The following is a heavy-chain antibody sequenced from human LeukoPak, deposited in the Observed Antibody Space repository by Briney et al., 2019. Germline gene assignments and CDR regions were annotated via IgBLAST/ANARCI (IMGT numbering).Heavy chain of an antibody. J-gene: IGHJ4*02. V-gene: IGHV3-23*01. CDR2: ISGGGGST. CDR3: AKGGKWDVTPFDY. D-gene: IGHD1-26*01. Sequence: GGSLRLSCAASGFTSTSYSMNWDRQAPGKGLEWVSTISGGGGSTYYADSVKGRFTISRDNSKNTLYLQVNSLRAEDTAVYYCAKGGKWDVTPFDYWGQGTLVTVSS. CDR1: GFTSTSYS.